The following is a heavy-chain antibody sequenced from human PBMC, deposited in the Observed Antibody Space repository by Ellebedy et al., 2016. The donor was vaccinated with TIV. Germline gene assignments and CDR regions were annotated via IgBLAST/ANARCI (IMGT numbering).Heavy chain of an antibody. V-gene: IGHV3-53*01. CDR3: STLVQPLAGSGWFHP. D-gene: IGHD3-10*01. CDR1: GLTVSSNH. Sequence: PGGSLRLSCAASGLTVSSNHMIWVRQAPGRGLEWVSVFYSGGSTYYTDSVQGRFIISRDNSKNTLSLQMNSLRAEDTAFYYCSTLVQPLAGSGWFHPWGQGTLVTVSS. CDR2: FYSGGST. J-gene: IGHJ5*02.